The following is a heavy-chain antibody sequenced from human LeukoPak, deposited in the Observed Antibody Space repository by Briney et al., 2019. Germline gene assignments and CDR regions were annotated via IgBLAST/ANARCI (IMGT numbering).Heavy chain of an antibody. V-gene: IGHV4-61*02. Sequence: PSQTLSLTCTVSGGSISSGSYYWSWIRQPAGKGLEWIGRIYTSGSTNYNPSLKSRVTISVDTSKNQFSQKLSSVTAADTAVYYCARVEYYDFWTGLGATFDIWGQGTMVTVSS. CDR3: ARVEYYDFWTGLGATFDI. J-gene: IGHJ3*02. CDR2: IYTSGST. D-gene: IGHD3-3*01. CDR1: GGSISSGSYY.